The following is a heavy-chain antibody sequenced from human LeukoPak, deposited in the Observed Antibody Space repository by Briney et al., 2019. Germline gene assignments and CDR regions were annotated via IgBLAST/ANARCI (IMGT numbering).Heavy chain of an antibody. CDR3: ARDYYDSSGDGAFDI. CDR1: GYTFTGHY. Sequence: ASVKVSCKASGYTFTGHYMHWVRQAPGQGLEWMGWVNPNSGGTNYAQKFQDRVTMTRDTSIRTVYMELSRLRSDDTAVYYCARDYYDSSGDGAFDIWGRGTMVTVSS. CDR2: VNPNSGGT. V-gene: IGHV1-2*02. D-gene: IGHD3-22*01. J-gene: IGHJ3*02.